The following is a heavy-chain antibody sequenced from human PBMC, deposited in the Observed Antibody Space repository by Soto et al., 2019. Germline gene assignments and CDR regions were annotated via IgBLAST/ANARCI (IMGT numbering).Heavy chain of an antibody. D-gene: IGHD4-17*01. J-gene: IGHJ4*02. Sequence: SVKVSCKASGGTFSSYAISWVRQAPGQGLEWMGGNIPIFGTANYAQKFQGRVTITADESTSTAYMELSSLRSEDTAVYYCAREVSGYGDYADWGQGTLVTVSS. V-gene: IGHV1-69*13. CDR3: AREVSGYGDYAD. CDR2: NIPIFGTA. CDR1: GGTFSSYA.